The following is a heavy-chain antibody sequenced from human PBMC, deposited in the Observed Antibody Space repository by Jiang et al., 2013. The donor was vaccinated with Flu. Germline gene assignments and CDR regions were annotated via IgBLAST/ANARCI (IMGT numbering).Heavy chain of an antibody. CDR3: AKDNGAYRYSPGGT. CDR2: ISYDGNIK. D-gene: IGHD1-26*01. V-gene: IGHV3-30*18. CDR1: GFTFSTYG. Sequence: VQLVESGGGVVQPGRSLRLSCAASGFTFSTYGMHWVRQAPGKGLQWVAVISYDGNIKYYADSMKGRFTISRDNSKNTLSLQMNSLRAEDTAVYYCAKDNGAYRYSPGGTWGQG. J-gene: IGHJ5*02.